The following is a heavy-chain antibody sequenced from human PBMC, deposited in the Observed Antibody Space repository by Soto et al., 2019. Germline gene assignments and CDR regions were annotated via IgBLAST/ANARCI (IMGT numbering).Heavy chain of an antibody. CDR1: GFGFSTHA. D-gene: IGHD4-17*01. V-gene: IGHV3-23*01. CDR3: AKGSEYGHTKHIDH. J-gene: IGHJ4*02. Sequence: GESLKISCAASGFGFSTHALSWVRQAPGKGLEWLSSITNTGITTHYADSVKGRFTISRENSRSRLHLQMNNLRPDDTAVYYCAKGSEYGHTKHIDHCGQGTLVTVSS. CDR2: ITNTGITT.